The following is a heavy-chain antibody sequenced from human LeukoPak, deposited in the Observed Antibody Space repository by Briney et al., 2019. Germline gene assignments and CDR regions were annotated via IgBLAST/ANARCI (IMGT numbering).Heavy chain of an antibody. V-gene: IGHV4-59*01. CDR1: GDSISSYY. J-gene: IGHJ6*04. CDR3: RGWGEVGLPAVV. CDR2: ISYSGDT. D-gene: IGHD3-16*01. Sequence: PSETLSLTCTVSGDSISSYYWSWIRQPPGKGLEWFGYISYSGDTNYNPSLKSRVTMSVDTSKNQFSLTLSSVTAADTAVYYCRGWGEVGLPAVVWGKGTTVTVSS.